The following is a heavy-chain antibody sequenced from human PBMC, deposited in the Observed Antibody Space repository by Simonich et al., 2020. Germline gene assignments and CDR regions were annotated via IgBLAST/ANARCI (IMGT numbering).Heavy chain of an antibody. CDR1: GFTFSSYS. D-gene: IGHD5-12*01. CDR3: ARDSSYYAFDI. J-gene: IGHJ3*02. V-gene: IGHV3-48*01. CDR2: ISSSSSTI. Sequence: EVQLVESGGGLVQPGGSLRLSCAASGFTFSSYSMNWVRQAPGKGLEWVSYISSSSSTIYYADSVKGRFTIPRDNAKNSLYLQMNSLRAEDTAVYYCARDSSYYAFDIWGQGTMVTVSS.